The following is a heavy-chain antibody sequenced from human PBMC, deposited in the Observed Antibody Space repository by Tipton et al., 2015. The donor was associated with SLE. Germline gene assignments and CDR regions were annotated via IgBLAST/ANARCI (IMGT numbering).Heavy chain of an antibody. D-gene: IGHD3-3*01. CDR2: IYSTSNP. V-gene: IGHV3-53*01. CDR3: ARGSEPYYDFWISYYPPDY. J-gene: IGHJ4*02. CDR1: GFTVSSHY. Sequence: SLRLSCAASGFTVSSHYMIWVRQAPGKGLEWVSVIYSTSNPYYADSMKGRFTISRENSKNTVYLQMNSLRAEDTAVYYCARGSEPYYDFWISYYPPDYWGQGTLVIVS.